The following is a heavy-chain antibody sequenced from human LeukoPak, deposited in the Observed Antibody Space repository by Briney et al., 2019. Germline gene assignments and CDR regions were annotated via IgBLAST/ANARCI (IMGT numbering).Heavy chain of an antibody. D-gene: IGHD2-15*01. CDR2: ISYDGSNK. J-gene: IGHJ4*02. CDR1: GFTFSSYA. Sequence: PGGSLRLSCAASGFTFSSYAMHWVRQAPGKGLEWVAVISYDGSNKYYADSVKGRFTISRDNSKNTLYLQMNSLRAEDTAVYYCAAFIATKLDNWGQGILVSVSS. CDR3: AAFIATKLDN. V-gene: IGHV3-30*04.